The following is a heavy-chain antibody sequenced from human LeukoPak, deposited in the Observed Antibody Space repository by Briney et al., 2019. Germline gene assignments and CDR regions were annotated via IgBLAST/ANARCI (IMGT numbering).Heavy chain of an antibody. CDR1: GYTFTGYY. J-gene: IGHJ5*02. CDR2: INPNSGGT. CDR3: ARVNGGRGDWSDP. V-gene: IGHV1-2*02. Sequence: ASVKVSCKASGYTFTGYYMHWVRQAPGQGLEWMGWINPNSGGTNYAQKFQGRVTMTRDTSISTAYMELSRLRSDDTAVYYCARVNGGRGDWSDPWGQGTLVTVSS. D-gene: IGHD2-8*01.